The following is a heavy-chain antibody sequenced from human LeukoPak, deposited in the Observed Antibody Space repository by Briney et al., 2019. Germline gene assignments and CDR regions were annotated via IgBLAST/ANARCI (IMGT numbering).Heavy chain of an antibody. CDR3: ARGAPRGVWNFYFDY. D-gene: IGHD1-7*01. J-gene: IGHJ4*02. CDR2: VGPYNRKT. Sequence: GASVKVSLKASGYAFSSYGIGWVRQAPGQGLEWMGWVGPYNRKTNYSQKFQGRVTMTTDTSTNTAYLELRTLRSDDTAVYYCARGAPRGVWNFYFDYWGQGTLVTVSS. V-gene: IGHV1-18*01. CDR1: GYAFSSYG.